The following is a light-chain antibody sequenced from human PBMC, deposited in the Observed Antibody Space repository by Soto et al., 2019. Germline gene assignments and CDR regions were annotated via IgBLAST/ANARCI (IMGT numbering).Light chain of an antibody. CDR3: QQYNSYPWT. J-gene: IGKJ1*01. CDR1: QSISSW. CDR2: KAS. Sequence: DIQMPQSPSTLSASVGDRVTITCRASQSISSWLAWYQQKPGKAPKLLIYKASTLESGVPSNFSGSGSGTEFTLTISSLQPEDFATYYCQQYNSYPWTFGQGTKVDNK. V-gene: IGKV1-5*03.